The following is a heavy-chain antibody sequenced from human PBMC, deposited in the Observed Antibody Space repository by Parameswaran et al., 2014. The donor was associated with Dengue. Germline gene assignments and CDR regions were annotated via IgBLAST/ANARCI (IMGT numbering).Heavy chain of an antibody. J-gene: IGHJ6*02. D-gene: IGHD6-19*01. Sequence: WVRQAPGQGLEWMGWMNPNSGNTGYAQKFQGRVTMTRNTSISTAYMELSSLRSEDTAVYYCARTTGYSSGRTFYYYYGMDVWGQGTTVTVSS. V-gene: IGHV1-8*01. CDR3: ARTTGYSSGRTFYYYYGMDV. CDR2: MNPNSGNT.